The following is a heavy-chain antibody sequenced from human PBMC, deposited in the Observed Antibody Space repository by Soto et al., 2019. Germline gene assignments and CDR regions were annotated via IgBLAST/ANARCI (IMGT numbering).Heavy chain of an antibody. CDR2: IVVGSGNT. D-gene: IGHD6-6*01. Sequence: SVKVSCKASGFTFTSSAMQWVRQARGQRLEWIGWIVVGSGNTNYTQKLQERVTITRDMSTSTAYMELSSLRSDDTAVYYCARVRQLVGYFYYYMDVWGKGTTVTVSS. J-gene: IGHJ6*03. CDR1: GFTFTSSA. V-gene: IGHV1-58*02. CDR3: ARVRQLVGYFYYYMDV.